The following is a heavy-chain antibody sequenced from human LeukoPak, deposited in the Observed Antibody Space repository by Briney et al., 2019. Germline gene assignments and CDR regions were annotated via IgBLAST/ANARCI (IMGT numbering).Heavy chain of an antibody. CDR1: GGSISSYY. D-gene: IGHD4-17*01. CDR2: IYTSGST. J-gene: IGHJ5*02. CDR3: ARDRAPTTVTTRGHWFDP. Sequence: SETLSLTCTVSGGSISSYYWSWIRQPAGKGLEWIGRIYTSGSTNYNPSLKSRVTMSVDTSKNQFSLKLSSVTAADTAVYYCARDRAPTTVTTRGHWFDPWGQGTLVTVSS. V-gene: IGHV4-4*07.